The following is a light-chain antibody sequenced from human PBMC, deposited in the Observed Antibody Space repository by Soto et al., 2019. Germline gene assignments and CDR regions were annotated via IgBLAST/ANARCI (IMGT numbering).Light chain of an antibody. J-gene: IGKJ1*01. CDR3: QQYYTYPWT. Sequence: DIQMTQSPSTLSASVGDRVTIICRASQSISSWLAWYQQKAGKAPKLLISKASNLDSGVPSRFSGSGSGTEFTLTISGLQPDDFATYYCQQYYTYPWTFGHGTKVDIK. V-gene: IGKV1-5*03. CDR1: QSISSW. CDR2: KAS.